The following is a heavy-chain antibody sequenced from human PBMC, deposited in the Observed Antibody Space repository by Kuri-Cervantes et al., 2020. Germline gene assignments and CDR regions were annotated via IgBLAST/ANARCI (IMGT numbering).Heavy chain of an antibody. CDR1: GYTLSELS. CDR3: ASSSTSRYFDY. D-gene: IGHD3-10*01. V-gene: IGHV1-24*01. J-gene: IGHJ4*02. Sequence: ASVKVSCKVSGYTLSELSVHWVRQVPGKGLEWMGGVDPEDGETIYAQKFQGRVTMTEDTSTDTAYMELSSLRSEDTAMYYCASSSTSRYFDYWGQGTLVTVSS. CDR2: VDPEDGET.